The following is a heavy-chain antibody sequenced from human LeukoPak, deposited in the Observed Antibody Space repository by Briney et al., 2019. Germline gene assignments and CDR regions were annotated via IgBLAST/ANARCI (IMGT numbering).Heavy chain of an antibody. CDR2: IIPIFGTA. CDR1: GYTFTGYY. D-gene: IGHD3-22*01. V-gene: IGHV1-69*13. CDR3: ARPYDSRGYTYGVDV. J-gene: IGHJ6*02. Sequence: ASVKVSCKASGYTFTGYYIHWVRQAPGQGLEWMGGIIPIFGTANYAQKFQGRVTITADESTSTAYMELSSLRSEDTAVYYCARPYDSRGYTYGVDVWGQGTTVTVSS.